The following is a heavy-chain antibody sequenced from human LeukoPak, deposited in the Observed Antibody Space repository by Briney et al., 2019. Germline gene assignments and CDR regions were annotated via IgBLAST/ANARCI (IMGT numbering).Heavy chain of an antibody. CDR3: SSRRGSPKIAAAGPPSNYGMDV. Sequence: SETLSLTCTVSGGSISSGGYYWSWIRQHPGKGLEWIGYIYYSGSTYYNPSLKSRVTISVDTSKNQFSLKLSSVTAADTAVYYCSSRRGSPKIAAAGPPSNYGMDVWGQGTTVTVSS. V-gene: IGHV4-31*03. D-gene: IGHD6-13*01. J-gene: IGHJ6*02. CDR2: IYYSGST. CDR1: GGSISSGGYY.